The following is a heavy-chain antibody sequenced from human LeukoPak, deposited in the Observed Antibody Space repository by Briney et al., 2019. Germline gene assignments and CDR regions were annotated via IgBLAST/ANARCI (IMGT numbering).Heavy chain of an antibody. V-gene: IGHV1-2*06. CDR2: INPNSGGT. D-gene: IGHD6-13*01. CDR3: ATPAAGYYGMDV. Sequence: GASVKVSCKASEYTFTGYYMHWVRQAPGQGLEWMGRINPNSGGTNYAQKFQGRVTMTRDTSISTAYMELSRLRSDDTAVYYCATPAAGYYGMDVWGQGTTVTVSS. J-gene: IGHJ6*02. CDR1: EYTFTGYY.